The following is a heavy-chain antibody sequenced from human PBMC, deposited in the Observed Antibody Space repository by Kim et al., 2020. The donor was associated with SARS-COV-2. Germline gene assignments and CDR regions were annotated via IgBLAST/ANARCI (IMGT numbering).Heavy chain of an antibody. J-gene: IGHJ6*02. CDR2: ISGSGGST. V-gene: IGHV3-23*01. Sequence: GGSLRLSCAASGFTFSSYAMSWVRQAPGKGLEWVSAISGSGGSTYYADSVKGRFTISRDNSKNTLYLQMNSLRAEDTAVYYCAKDGGRGRYCSGGSCYYYYGMDVWGQGTTVTVSS. D-gene: IGHD2-15*01. CDR1: GFTFSSYA. CDR3: AKDGGRGRYCSGGSCYYYYGMDV.